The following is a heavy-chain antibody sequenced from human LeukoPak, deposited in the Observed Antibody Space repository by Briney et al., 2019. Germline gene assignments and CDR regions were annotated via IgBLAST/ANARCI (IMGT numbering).Heavy chain of an antibody. V-gene: IGHV3-11*01. CDR3: ARDLHYYDSSGSNLWDY. CDR1: GFTFSDYY. Sequence: GGSLRLSCAASGFTFSDYYMSWVRQAPGKGLEWVSYISSSGSTIYYADSVKGRFTISRDNAKNSLYLQMNSLRAEDTALYYCARDLHYYDSSGSNLWDYWGQGTLVTVSS. J-gene: IGHJ4*02. CDR2: ISSSGSTI. D-gene: IGHD3-22*01.